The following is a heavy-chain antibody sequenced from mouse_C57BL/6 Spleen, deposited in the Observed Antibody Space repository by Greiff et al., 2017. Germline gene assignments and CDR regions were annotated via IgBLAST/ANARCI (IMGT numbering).Heavy chain of an antibody. J-gene: IGHJ3*01. CDR2: ISSGGDYI. CDR1: GFTFSSYA. Sequence: EVMLVESGEGLVKPGGSLKLSCAASGFTFSSYAMSWVRQTPEKRLEWVAYISSGGDYIYYADSVKGRFTISRDNARNTLYLQMSSLKSEDTAMYYCTREGGKPFGYWGQGTLVTVSA. D-gene: IGHD2-1*01. V-gene: IGHV5-9-1*02. CDR3: TREGGKPFGY.